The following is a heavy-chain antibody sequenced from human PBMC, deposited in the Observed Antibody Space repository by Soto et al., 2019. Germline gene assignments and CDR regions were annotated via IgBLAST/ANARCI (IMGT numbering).Heavy chain of an antibody. Sequence: GGSLRVSCAGSGFTFGDSYMSWIRQAPGKGLEWLSYISPGSRYPAYADSVKGRFTISRDNAKRSLYLQMMSLTAEDTAIYYCVRGGGGGLFDPWGQGTMVTVSS. J-gene: IGHJ5*02. V-gene: IGHV3-11*06. CDR3: VRGGGGGLFDP. D-gene: IGHD2-15*01. CDR2: ISPGSRYP. CDR1: GFTFGDSY.